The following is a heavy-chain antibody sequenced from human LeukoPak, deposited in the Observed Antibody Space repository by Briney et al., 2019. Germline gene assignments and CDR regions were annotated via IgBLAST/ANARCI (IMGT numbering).Heavy chain of an antibody. CDR1: GFTFSSYA. J-gene: IGHJ4*02. V-gene: IGHV3-23*01. CDR3: ANQPIAAAPFDY. CDR2: ISGSGGST. D-gene: IGHD6-13*01. Sequence: GGSLRLSCAVSGFTFSSYAMSWVRQAPGKGLEWVSAISGSGGSTYYAGSVKGRFTISRDNSKNTLYLQMNSLRAEDTAVYYCANQPIAAAPFDYWGQGTLVTVSS.